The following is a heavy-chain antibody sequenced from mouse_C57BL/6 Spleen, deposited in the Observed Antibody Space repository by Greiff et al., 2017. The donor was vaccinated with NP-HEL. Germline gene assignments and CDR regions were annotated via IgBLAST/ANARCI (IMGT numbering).Heavy chain of an antibody. V-gene: IGHV3-6*01. CDR3: ARGTGSSYWYFDV. CDR1: GYSITSGYY. D-gene: IGHD1-1*01. Sequence: EVKLLESGPGLVKPSQSLSLTCSVTGYSITSGYYWNWIRQFPGNKLEWMGYISYDGSNNYNPSLKNRISITRDTSKNQFFLKLNSVTTEDTATYYCARGTGSSYWYFDVWGTGTTVTVSS. CDR2: ISYDGSN. J-gene: IGHJ1*03.